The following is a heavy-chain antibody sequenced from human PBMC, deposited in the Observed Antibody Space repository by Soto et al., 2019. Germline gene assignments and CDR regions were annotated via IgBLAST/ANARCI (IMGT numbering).Heavy chain of an antibody. Sequence: GGSLRLSCAASGFTFDDYVMHWVRQAPGKGLEWVSGISWNSGSRGYADSVRGRFTISRDNAKNSLYLQMNGLRAEDTALYYCQKDNVGYGGTNFENWGQGTLVTVSS. CDR1: GFTFDDYV. V-gene: IGHV3-9*01. CDR2: ISWNSGSR. J-gene: IGHJ4*02. D-gene: IGHD2-15*01. CDR3: QKDNVGYGGTNFEN.